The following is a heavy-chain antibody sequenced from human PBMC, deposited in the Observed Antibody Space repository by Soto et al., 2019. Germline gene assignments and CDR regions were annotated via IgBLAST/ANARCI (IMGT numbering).Heavy chain of an antibody. CDR2: ISSGGDTI. D-gene: IGHD3-10*01. CDR3: ARELPFYYGSGSYSNWFEP. CDR1: GFTFSDYY. J-gene: IGHJ5*02. V-gene: IGHV3-11*01. Sequence: GGSLRLSCAASGFTFSDYYMSWIRQAPGKGLEWVSYISSGGDTIYYADSVKGRFTISRDNTKNSLYLQMNSLRADDTAVYYCARELPFYYGSGSYSNWFEPWGQGTLVTVSS.